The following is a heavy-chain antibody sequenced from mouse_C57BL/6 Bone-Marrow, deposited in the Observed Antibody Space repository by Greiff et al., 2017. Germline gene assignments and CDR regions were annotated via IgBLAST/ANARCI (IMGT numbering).Heavy chain of an antibody. Sequence: QVQLQQSGAELAKPGASVKLSCKASGYPFTSYWMHRVKQRPGQGLEWIGYINPSSGYTTYNQKFKVKATLTADKSSSTAYMQMSSLTSEDSAIYYCARGGTSWCYDVWGTGTTVTFSS. J-gene: IGHJ1*03. D-gene: IGHD3-3*01. CDR2: INPSSGYT. CDR1: GYPFTSYW. V-gene: IGHV1-7*01. CDR3: ARGGTSWCYDV.